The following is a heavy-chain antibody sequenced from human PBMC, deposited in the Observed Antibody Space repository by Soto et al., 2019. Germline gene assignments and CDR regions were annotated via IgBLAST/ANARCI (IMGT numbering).Heavy chain of an antibody. CDR3: ASPRRDGYNDAFDI. V-gene: IGHV1-69*02. CDR1: GGTFSSYT. J-gene: IGHJ3*02. CDR2: IIPILGIA. Sequence: ASVKVSCKASGGTFSSYTISWVRQAPGQGLEWMGRIIPILGIANYAQKFQGRVTITADKSTSTAYMELSSLRSEDTAVYYCASPRRDGYNDAFDIWGQGTMVTVSS. D-gene: IGHD5-12*01.